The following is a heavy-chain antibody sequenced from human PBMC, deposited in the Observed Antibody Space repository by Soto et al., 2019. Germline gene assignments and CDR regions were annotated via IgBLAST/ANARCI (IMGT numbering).Heavy chain of an antibody. CDR2: ISSSGSTI. Sequence: GGSLRLSCAASGFTFSSYGMNWVRQAAGRGLEWVSYISSSGSTIYYADSVKGRFTISRDNAKNPLYLQMNSLRAEDTAVYYCARDTPAVAISFAYWRQGT. V-gene: IGHV3-48*03. CDR3: ARDTPAVAISFAY. CDR1: GFTFSSYG. J-gene: IGHJ4*02. D-gene: IGHD6-19*01.